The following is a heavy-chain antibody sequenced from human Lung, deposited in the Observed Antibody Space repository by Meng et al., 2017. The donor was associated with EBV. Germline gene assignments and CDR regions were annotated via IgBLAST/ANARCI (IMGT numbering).Heavy chain of an antibody. V-gene: IGHV4-4*02. D-gene: IGHD2-15*01. J-gene: IGHJ2*01. CDR3: ARYCSGGSCYRDVSRNNWYFDL. CDR1: GGSISSSTW. Sequence: VGLPQGGPGLGKPSGPLSLTCACSGGSISSSTWWSWVRQPPGKGLEWIGEIYHSGSTNYNPSLKSRVTISVDKSKNQFSLKLSSVTAADTAVYYCARYCSGGSCYRDVSRNNWYFDLWGRGTLVTVSS. CDR2: IYHSGST.